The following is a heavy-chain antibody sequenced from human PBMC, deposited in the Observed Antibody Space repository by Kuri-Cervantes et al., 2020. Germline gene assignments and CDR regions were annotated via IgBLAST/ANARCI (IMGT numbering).Heavy chain of an antibody. CDR1: GFTFSSYS. V-gene: IGHV3-48*01. Sequence: LICAASGFTFSSYSMNWVRQAPGKGLEWVSYISSSSSTIYYADSVKGRFTISRDNAKNSLYLQMNSLKTEDTAVYYCTTDEVVVVPAAIPGDAFDIWGQGTMVTVSS. CDR3: TTDEVVVVPAAIPGDAFDI. CDR2: ISSSSSTI. J-gene: IGHJ3*02. D-gene: IGHD2-2*01.